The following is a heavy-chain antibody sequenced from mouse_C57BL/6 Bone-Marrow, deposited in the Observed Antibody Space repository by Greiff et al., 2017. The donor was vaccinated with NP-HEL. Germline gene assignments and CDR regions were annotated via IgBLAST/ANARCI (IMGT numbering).Heavy chain of an antibody. CDR3: ARDYYGSSLPYY. CDR1: GFTFSSYA. V-gene: IGHV5-4*01. D-gene: IGHD1-1*01. Sequence: DVQLVESGGGLVKPGGSLKLSCAASGFTFSSYAMSWVRQTPEKRLEWVATISDGGSYTYYPDNVKGRFTISRDNAKNNLYLQMSHLKSEDTAMYYCARDYYGSSLPYYWGQGTTLTVSS. CDR2: ISDGGSYT. J-gene: IGHJ2*01.